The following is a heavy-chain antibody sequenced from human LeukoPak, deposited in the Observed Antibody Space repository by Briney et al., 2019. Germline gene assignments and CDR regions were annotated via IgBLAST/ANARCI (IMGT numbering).Heavy chain of an antibody. CDR2: IDRGVGRT. V-gene: IGHV3-23*01. J-gene: IGHJ2*01. Sequence: PGGSLRLSCTASGFTFSLYDLSWVRQAPGKGLECVSAIDRGVGRTYYADSVKGRFTISRNNSKNTLYLQMNSLRAEDTAVYYCATGEGGWHWYFDLWGRGTLVTVSS. D-gene: IGHD6-19*01. CDR1: GFTFSLYD. CDR3: ATGEGGWHWYFDL.